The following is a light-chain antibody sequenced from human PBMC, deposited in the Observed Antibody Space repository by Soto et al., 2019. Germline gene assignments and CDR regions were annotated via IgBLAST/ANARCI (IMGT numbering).Light chain of an antibody. CDR2: DAS. Sequence: EIGLTQSPATLSLSPGERATLSCRASQSVNNYLAWYQQKPGQAPRLLIYDASSRPTDITARFSGSGSGTDFALTISSLEPEDFATYNCHQVSNWLLTFGGGTRVDIK. V-gene: IGKV3-11*01. CDR1: QSVNNY. J-gene: IGKJ4*01. CDR3: HQVSNWLLT.